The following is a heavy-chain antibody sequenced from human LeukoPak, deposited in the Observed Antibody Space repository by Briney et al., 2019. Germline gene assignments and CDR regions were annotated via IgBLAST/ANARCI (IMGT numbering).Heavy chain of an antibody. V-gene: IGHV3-30-3*01. J-gene: IGHJ6*02. D-gene: IGHD6-13*01. Sequence: GGSLRLSCAASGFTFSSYAMHWVRQAPGKGLEWVAVISYDGSNKYYADSVKGRFTISRDNSKNTLYLQMNSLRAEDTAVYYCAKDLAGIAAAGPDGNYYYYGMDVWGQGTTVTVSS. CDR2: ISYDGSNK. CDR3: AKDLAGIAAAGPDGNYYYYGMDV. CDR1: GFTFSSYA.